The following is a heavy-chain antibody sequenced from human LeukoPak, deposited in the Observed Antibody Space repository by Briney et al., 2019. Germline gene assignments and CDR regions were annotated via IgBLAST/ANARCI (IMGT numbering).Heavy chain of an antibody. Sequence: GGSLRLSCAASGFTFSSYWMSWVRQAPGKGLEWVANIKQDGSEKYYVDSVKGRFTISRDNAKNSLYLQMNSLRAEDTAVYYCARRLRYDSSGDLDYWGQGTLVTVSS. V-gene: IGHV3-7*01. J-gene: IGHJ4*02. CDR3: ARRLRYDSSGDLDY. D-gene: IGHD3-22*01. CDR1: GFTFSSYW. CDR2: IKQDGSEK.